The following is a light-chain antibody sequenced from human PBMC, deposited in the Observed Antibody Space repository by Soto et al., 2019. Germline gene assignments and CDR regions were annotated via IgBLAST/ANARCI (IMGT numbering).Light chain of an antibody. CDR1: QSVSSSS. CDR2: GAS. V-gene: IGKV3-20*01. J-gene: IGKJ4*01. Sequence: EIVLTQSPGTLSLSPGEGATLSCRASQSVSSSSLTWYQQKRGQAPRLLIYGASTRATGIPDRFSGSGSGTDFTLTISRLEPEEFAVYYCNQYHSSFTFGGGTKVEIK. CDR3: NQYHSSFT.